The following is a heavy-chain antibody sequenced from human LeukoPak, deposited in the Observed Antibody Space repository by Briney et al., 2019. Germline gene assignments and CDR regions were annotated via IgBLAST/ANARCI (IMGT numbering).Heavy chain of an antibody. CDR3: ARHDAARRRLVRFDP. V-gene: IGHV5-51*01. J-gene: IGHJ5*02. CDR2: IYPGDSDA. D-gene: IGHD6-25*01. CDR1: GYGFNNYW. Sequence: GESLKISCKASGYGFNNYWIAWVRQVPGKGLEWMGFIYPGDSDANYSPSFEGQITISADKSIKTAYLEWSSLRASDTAMYYCARHDAARRRLVRFDPRGQGTQVIVS.